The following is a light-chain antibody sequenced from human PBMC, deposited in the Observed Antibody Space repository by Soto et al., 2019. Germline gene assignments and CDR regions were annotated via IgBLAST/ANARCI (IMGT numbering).Light chain of an antibody. J-gene: IGLJ3*02. CDR3: CSYSATCMLV. Sequence: QSVLTQPRSVSGSPGQSVTISCTGTSSDVGAYNYVSWYQQHPGKAPKLMIYDVSKRPSGVPDRFSGSKSGNTASLTISGLQAEDEADYYCCSYSATCMLVFGGGTQLTVL. CDR2: DVS. V-gene: IGLV2-11*01. CDR1: SSDVGAYNY.